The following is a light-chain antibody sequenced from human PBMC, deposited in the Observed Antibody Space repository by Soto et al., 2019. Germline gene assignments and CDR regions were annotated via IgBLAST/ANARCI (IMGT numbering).Light chain of an antibody. V-gene: IGKV3-20*01. Sequence: EIVLTQSPGTLSLSPGERATLSCRASQSVSSSYLAWYQQKPGQAPRLLIYGASSRATGIPDRFSGSGSGTDFPIINRLELEDFAVYYCHQYGSSPYTFGQGTKLEI. CDR2: GAS. CDR1: QSVSSSY. CDR3: HQYGSSPYT. J-gene: IGKJ2*01.